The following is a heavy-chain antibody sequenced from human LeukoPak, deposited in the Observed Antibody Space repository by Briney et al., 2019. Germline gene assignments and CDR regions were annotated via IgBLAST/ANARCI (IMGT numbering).Heavy chain of an antibody. D-gene: IGHD1-1*01. J-gene: IGHJ4*02. CDR3: ARVSTDDFSFDY. Sequence: ASVKVSCKASGDTFSNFAIIWVRQAPGQGLECMGGIIPFFGTANYAQKFQGRVTITADKSTSTAYMELNSLRSEDTAVYYCARVSTDDFSFDYWGQGTLVTVSS. V-gene: IGHV1-69*06. CDR1: GDTFSNFA. CDR2: IIPFFGTA.